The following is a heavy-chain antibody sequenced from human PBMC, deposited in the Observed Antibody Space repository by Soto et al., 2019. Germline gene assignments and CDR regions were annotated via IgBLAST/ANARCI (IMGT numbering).Heavy chain of an antibody. CDR1: GFTFNNYA. V-gene: IGHV3-23*01. D-gene: IGHD3-3*02. Sequence: VGSLRLSCAASGFTFNNYAVSWVRQAPGKGLEWVSAISGSGFGTYYADSVEGRFTISSDNSKSTLFLQMNSLRPDDTAVYYCARHHLAGPFDYWGQGTLVTVSS. CDR3: ARHHLAGPFDY. J-gene: IGHJ4*02. CDR2: ISGSGFGT.